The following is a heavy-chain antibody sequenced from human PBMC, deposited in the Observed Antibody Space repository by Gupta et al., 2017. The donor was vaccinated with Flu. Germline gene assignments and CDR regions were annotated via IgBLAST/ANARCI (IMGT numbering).Heavy chain of an antibody. CDR3: ARGSCYSYYYYGMDV. V-gene: IGHV3-11*01. D-gene: IGHD2-15*01. Sequence: APGKGLEWVSYISSSGSTIYYADSVKGRFTISRDNAKNSLYLQMNSLRAEDTAVYYCARGSCYSYYYYGMDVWGQGTTVTVSS. J-gene: IGHJ6*02. CDR2: ISSSGSTI.